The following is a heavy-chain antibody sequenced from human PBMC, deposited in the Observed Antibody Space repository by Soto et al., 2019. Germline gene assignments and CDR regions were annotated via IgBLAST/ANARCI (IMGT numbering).Heavy chain of an antibody. D-gene: IGHD3-3*01. J-gene: IGHJ6*02. CDR1: GGSISSYY. V-gene: IGHV4-59*01. CDR2: IYYSGST. Sequence: SETLSLTCTVSGGSISSYYWSWIRQPPGKGLEWIGYIYYSGSTNYDPSLKSRVTISVDTSKNQFSLKLSSVTAADTAVYYCASLYYDFWSGYYSPTEAYYGMDVWGQGTTVTVS. CDR3: ASLYYDFWSGYYSPTEAYYGMDV.